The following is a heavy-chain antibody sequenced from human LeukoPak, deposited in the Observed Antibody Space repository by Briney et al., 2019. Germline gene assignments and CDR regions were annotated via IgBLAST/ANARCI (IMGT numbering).Heavy chain of an antibody. Sequence: SETLSLTCTVSGGSISSSSYYWGWIRQPPGKGLEWIGSMYYSGSTNCSPSLKSRVTISVDTSKNHFSLKLSSVTAADTAVYYCARALPGYFDTSGYYFDYWGQGTLVTVSS. CDR1: GGSISSSSYY. D-gene: IGHD3-22*01. CDR2: MYYSGST. V-gene: IGHV4-39*02. J-gene: IGHJ4*02. CDR3: ARALPGYFDTSGYYFDY.